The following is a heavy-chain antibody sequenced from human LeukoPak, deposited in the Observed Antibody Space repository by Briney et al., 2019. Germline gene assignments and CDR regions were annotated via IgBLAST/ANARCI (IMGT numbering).Heavy chain of an antibody. CDR3: ARGRAVAGAEYFQH. CDR1: GDTFSSYA. J-gene: IGHJ1*01. CDR2: IIPIFGTA. D-gene: IGHD6-19*01. V-gene: IGHV1-69*06. Sequence: ASVKVSCKASGDTFSSYAISWVRQAPGQGLEWMGGIIPIFGTANYAQKFQGRVTITADKSTSTAYMELSSLRSEDTAVYYCARGRAVAGAEYFQHWGQGTLVTVSS.